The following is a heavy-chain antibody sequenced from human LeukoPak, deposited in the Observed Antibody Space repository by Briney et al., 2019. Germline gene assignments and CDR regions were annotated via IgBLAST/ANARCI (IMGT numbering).Heavy chain of an antibody. V-gene: IGHV3-53*01. J-gene: IGHJ4*01. CDR1: GFTVSSNY. D-gene: IGHD3-22*01. CDR3: ARDIYDSSGYYVDY. CDR2: IYSGGST. Sequence: PGGSLRLSCAASGFTVSSNYMSWVRQAPGKGLEWVSVIYSGGSTYYADSVKGRFTISRDNSKNTLYLQMNSLRAEDTAVYYCARDIYDSSGYYVDYWGQEPWSPSPQ.